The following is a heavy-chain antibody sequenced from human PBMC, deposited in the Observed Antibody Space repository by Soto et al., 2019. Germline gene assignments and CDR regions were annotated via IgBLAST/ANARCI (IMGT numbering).Heavy chain of an antibody. CDR1: GFTFSSYS. J-gene: IGHJ4*02. CDR2: ISSSSSYI. V-gene: IGHV3-21*01. CDR3: ARVGGALDY. Sequence: GALRLSCAASGFTFSSYSMNWVRQAPGKGLEWVSSISSSSSYIYHADSVKGRFTISRDNAKNSLYLQMNSLRAEDTAVYYCARVGGALDYWGQGTLVTVSS. D-gene: IGHD1-26*01.